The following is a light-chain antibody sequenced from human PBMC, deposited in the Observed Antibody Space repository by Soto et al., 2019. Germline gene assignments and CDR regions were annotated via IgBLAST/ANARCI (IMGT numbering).Light chain of an antibody. Sequence: EVVLTQSPATLSLSPGERATLSCRASQNVRTFLDWYQQKPGQAPRLLIYGASNRSTGIPARFSGSGSGTDVTLTISRLEPEDFAVYYCQQHSHWPPWTFGQGTRVEIQ. V-gene: IGKV3-11*01. CDR3: QQHSHWPPWT. CDR1: QNVRTF. J-gene: IGKJ1*01. CDR2: GAS.